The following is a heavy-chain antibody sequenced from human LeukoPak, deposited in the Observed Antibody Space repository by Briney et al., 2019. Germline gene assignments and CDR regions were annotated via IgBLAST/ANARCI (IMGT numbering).Heavy chain of an antibody. CDR3: AGWSGWLRFDQ. D-gene: IGHD3-3*01. Sequence: SETLSLTCTVSGGSISSSSYYWGWIRQPPGKGLEWIGSIYYSGSTYYNPSLKSRVTISVDTSKNQFSLKLSSVTAADTAVYYCAGWSGWLRFDQWGQGTLVTVSS. CDR1: GGSISSSSYY. V-gene: IGHV4-39*07. J-gene: IGHJ4*02. CDR2: IYYSGST.